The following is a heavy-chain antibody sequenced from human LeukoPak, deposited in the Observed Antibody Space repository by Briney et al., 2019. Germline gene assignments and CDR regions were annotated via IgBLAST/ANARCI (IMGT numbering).Heavy chain of an antibody. CDR1: GGTFSSYA. V-gene: IGHV1-69*01. Sequence: ASVKVSCKASGGTFSSYAISWVRQAPGQGLEWMGGIIPIFGTANYAQKFQGRVTITADVSTSTAYMELSSLRSEDTAVYYCARDSGYYDSSGYYPYAYWGQGTLVTVSS. J-gene: IGHJ4*02. CDR2: IIPIFGTA. CDR3: ARDSGYYDSSGYYPYAY. D-gene: IGHD3-22*01.